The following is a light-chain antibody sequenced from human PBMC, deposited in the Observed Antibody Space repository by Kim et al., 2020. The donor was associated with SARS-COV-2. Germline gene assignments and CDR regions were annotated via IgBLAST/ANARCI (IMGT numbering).Light chain of an antibody. J-gene: IGLJ3*02. CDR3: QVWDSSSDHWV. CDR2: YGS. CDR1: NIGSQS. Sequence: SYELTQPLSVSVVPGKTARITCGGNNIGSQSVHWYQQKPGQAPVQVVLYGSDRPSGIPERISGSKSGSTATLMISGVEAGDEGDYYCQVWDSSSDHWVFGGGTQPTVL. V-gene: IGLV3-21*04.